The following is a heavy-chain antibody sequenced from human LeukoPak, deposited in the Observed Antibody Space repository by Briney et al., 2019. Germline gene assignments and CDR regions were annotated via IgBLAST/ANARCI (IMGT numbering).Heavy chain of an antibody. CDR2: FDPEDGET. CDR1: GYTFTAYY. CDR3: ARDQEGFDY. Sequence: ASVKVSCKASGYTFTAYYMHWVRQAPGKGLEWMGGFDPEDGETIYAQKFQGRVTVTRDTSTSTVHMELSGLRSEDTAVYYCARDQEGFDYWGQGTLVTVSS. J-gene: IGHJ4*02. V-gene: IGHV1-46*01.